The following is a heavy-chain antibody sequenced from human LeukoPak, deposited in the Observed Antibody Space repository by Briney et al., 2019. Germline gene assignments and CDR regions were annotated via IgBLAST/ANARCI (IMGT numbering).Heavy chain of an antibody. CDR3: ARGQRTMTTVTSFDY. D-gene: IGHD4-17*01. CDR1: GGSFSGYY. V-gene: IGHV4-34*01. CDR2: INHSGST. J-gene: IGHJ4*02. Sequence: SETLSLTCAVYGGSFSGYYWSWIRQPPGKGLEWIGEINHSGSTNYNPSLKSRVTISVDTSKNQFSLKLSSVTAADTAVYYCARGQRTMTTVTSFDYWGQGTLVTVSS.